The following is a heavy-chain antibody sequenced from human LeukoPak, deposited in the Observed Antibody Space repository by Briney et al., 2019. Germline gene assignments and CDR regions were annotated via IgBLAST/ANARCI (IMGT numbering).Heavy chain of an antibody. CDR1: GYTFADYY. Sequence: ASVKVSCKASGYTFADYYMHWVRQAPGQGLEWMGWVNPNSGDTNYVHKFQGRVTMTSDTSISTAYMDLSRVRSDDTAVYYCALLFSSTWYRFDSWGQGTLVTVSS. V-gene: IGHV1-2*02. CDR2: VNPNSGDT. CDR3: ALLFSSTWYRFDS. J-gene: IGHJ4*02. D-gene: IGHD6-13*01.